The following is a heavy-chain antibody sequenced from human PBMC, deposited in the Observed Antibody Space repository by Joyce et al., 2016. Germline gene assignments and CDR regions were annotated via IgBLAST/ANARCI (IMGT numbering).Heavy chain of an antibody. Sequence: EVQLVESGGGLVQPGGSLRLSCAASGFSFSGYWIHWVRQAPGKGLVWVSRMNTDGSSTRFADSVKGRFTISRDNAKNTLYLQMNRLRAEDTAVYYCVRGISARPGGPNWFDPWGQGTLVTVSS. CDR2: MNTDGSST. CDR1: GFSFSGYW. CDR3: VRGISARPGGPNWFDP. J-gene: IGHJ5*02. V-gene: IGHV3-74*01. D-gene: IGHD6-6*01.